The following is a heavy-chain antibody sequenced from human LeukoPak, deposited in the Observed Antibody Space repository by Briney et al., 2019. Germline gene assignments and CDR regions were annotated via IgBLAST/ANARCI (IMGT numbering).Heavy chain of an antibody. Sequence: SETLSLTCTVSGGSISSYYWSWIRQPPGKGLEWIGYIYYSGSTNYNPSLKSRVTISVDTSKNQFSLKLSSVTAADTAVYYCARDRLRSGLDYWGQGTLVTVSS. CDR3: ARDRLRSGLDY. CDR1: GGSISSYY. V-gene: IGHV4-59*01. D-gene: IGHD3-3*01. J-gene: IGHJ4*02. CDR2: IYYSGST.